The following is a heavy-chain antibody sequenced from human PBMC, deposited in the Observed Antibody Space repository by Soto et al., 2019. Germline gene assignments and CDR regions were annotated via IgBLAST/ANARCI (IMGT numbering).Heavy chain of an antibody. Sequence: GGSLRLSCAASGFTFSGYSMNWVRQAPGKGLEWVSYISSSSSTIYYADSVKGRFTISRDNAKNSLYLQMNSLRDEDTAVYYCAREGGSYYDSSLSHWFDPWGQGTLVTVSS. CDR2: ISSSSSTI. J-gene: IGHJ5*02. D-gene: IGHD3-22*01. CDR1: GFTFSGYS. V-gene: IGHV3-48*02. CDR3: AREGGSYYDSSLSHWFDP.